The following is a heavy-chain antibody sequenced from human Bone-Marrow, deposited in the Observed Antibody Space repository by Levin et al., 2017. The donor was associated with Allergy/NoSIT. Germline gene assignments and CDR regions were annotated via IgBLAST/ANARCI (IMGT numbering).Heavy chain of an antibody. CDR1: GFTFSNYW. CDR3: ARLAGDYTVYDH. Sequence: GESLKISCAASGFTFSNYWMAWFRQAPGKGLEWVANIKQDGSQQLYVDSVRGRLTVSRDNAKNSLFLQMHSLRAEDTAVYYCARLAGDYTVYDHWGPGTLVTVSS. CDR2: IKQDGSQQ. D-gene: IGHD3-22*01. V-gene: IGHV3-7*01. J-gene: IGHJ4*02.